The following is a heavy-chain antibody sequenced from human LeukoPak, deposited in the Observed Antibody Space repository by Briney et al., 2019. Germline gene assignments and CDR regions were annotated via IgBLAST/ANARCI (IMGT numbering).Heavy chain of an antibody. V-gene: IGHV1-69*02. CDR3: ARSTGSSGYTQW. CDR1: GGTFSSYT. D-gene: IGHD3-22*01. J-gene: IGHJ4*02. Sequence: SVKVSXKASGGTFSSYTISWVRQAPGQGLEWMGRIIPILGIANYAQKFQGRVTITADKSTSTAYMELSSLRSEDTAVYYCARSTGSSGYTQWWGQGTLVTVSS. CDR2: IIPILGIA.